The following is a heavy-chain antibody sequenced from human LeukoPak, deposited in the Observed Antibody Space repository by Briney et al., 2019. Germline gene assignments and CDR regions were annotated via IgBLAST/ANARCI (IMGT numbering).Heavy chain of an antibody. D-gene: IGHD4-17*01. CDR3: AKQYGDYGFDY. V-gene: IGHV3-66*01. CDR1: GFTVSSNH. Sequence: GGSLRLSCAASGFTVSSNHMSWVRQAPGKGLEWVSVIYSGGSTYYADSVKGRFTISRDNSKNTLYLQMNSLRAEDTAVYYCAKQYGDYGFDYWGQGTLVTVSS. CDR2: IYSGGST. J-gene: IGHJ4*02.